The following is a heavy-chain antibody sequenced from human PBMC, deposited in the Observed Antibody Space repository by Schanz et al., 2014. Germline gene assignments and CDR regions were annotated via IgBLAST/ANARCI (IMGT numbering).Heavy chain of an antibody. CDR1: GFIFNDYY. V-gene: IGHV3-7*03. J-gene: IGHJ3*02. D-gene: IGHD7-27*01. CDR2: IKQDGIEK. CDR3: ARENLNWEAFDI. Sequence: EVQLVESGGGLVQPGGSLRLSCAASGFIFNDYYMNWIRQAPGKGLEWVANIKQDGIEKYYVDSVKGRFTISRDNAKNSLYLEMTSLRGEDTAVYYCARENLNWEAFDIWGQGTVVTVSS.